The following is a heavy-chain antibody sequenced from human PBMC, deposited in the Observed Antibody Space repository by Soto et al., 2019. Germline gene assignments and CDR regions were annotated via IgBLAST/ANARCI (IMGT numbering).Heavy chain of an antibody. Sequence: QVQLQESGPGLVKASQTLSLTCTVSGASISGSDHYWSWIRQPPGKGLEWIGHLSYTGTSYNPYYNPSLQSRPTMSLDTSKHQFSLNMTSVTAADTAVYFCARSGRSLLDYWGQGALVSVSS. J-gene: IGHJ4*02. CDR2: LSYTGTSYNP. CDR1: GASISGSDHY. D-gene: IGHD1-26*01. V-gene: IGHV4-30-4*01. CDR3: ARSGRSLLDY.